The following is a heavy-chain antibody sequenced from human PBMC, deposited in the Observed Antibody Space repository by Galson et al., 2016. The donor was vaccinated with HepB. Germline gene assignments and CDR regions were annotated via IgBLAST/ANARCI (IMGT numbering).Heavy chain of an antibody. CDR3: ARGASRPGDWYFDL. V-gene: IGHV3-13*04. CDR1: GFTFSSYD. CDR2: IGTAGDT. D-gene: IGHD6-6*01. J-gene: IGHJ2*01. Sequence: SLRLSCAASGFTFSSYDMHWVRQATGKGLEWVSTIGTAGDTYYPGSVKGRCTLSRENAKNSLYLQMNSLRAGDTAVYYCARGASRPGDWYFDLWGRGTLVTVSS.